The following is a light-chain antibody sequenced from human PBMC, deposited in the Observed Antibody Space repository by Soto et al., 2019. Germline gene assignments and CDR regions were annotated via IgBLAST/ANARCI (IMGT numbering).Light chain of an antibody. V-gene: IGKV3-20*01. J-gene: IGKJ5*01. CDR2: GAS. CDR3: QQYGSSPRT. CDR1: QRVSSSY. Sequence: EIVLTQSPGTLSLSPGERATLSCSASQRVSSSYLAWYQQKPGQAPRLLIYGASSRATGIPDRFSGSGSGTDFTLTISRLEPEDFAVYYCQQYGSSPRTCGQGTRLEIK.